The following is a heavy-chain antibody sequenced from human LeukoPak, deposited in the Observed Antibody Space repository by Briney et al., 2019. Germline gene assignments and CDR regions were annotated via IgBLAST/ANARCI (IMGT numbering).Heavy chain of an antibody. Sequence: PSETLSLTCTVSGGSISSYYWSWIRQPPGKGLEWIGYIYYSGSTNYNPSLKSRVTISVDTSKNQFSLKLSSVTAADTAVYYCARNTVTGPAVFDYWGQGTLVTVSS. J-gene: IGHJ4*02. CDR2: IYYSGST. D-gene: IGHD4-17*01. CDR1: GGSISSYY. CDR3: ARNTVTGPAVFDY. V-gene: IGHV4-59*12.